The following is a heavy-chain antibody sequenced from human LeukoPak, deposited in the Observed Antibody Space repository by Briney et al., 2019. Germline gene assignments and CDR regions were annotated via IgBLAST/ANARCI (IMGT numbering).Heavy chain of an antibody. CDR1: GFTFSIFV. J-gene: IGHJ4*02. CDR2: IWYDGSKK. CDR3: ARDPRVMAVAGSFYFDY. V-gene: IGHV3-33*01. Sequence: GGSLTLSCAASGFTFSIFVVHCVPQAPAKGLDRDSSIWYDGSKKYYEDSVKGRFTICRDNSKNTLYLEMNSLRAEDTAVYFCARDPRVMAVAGSFYFDYWGQGTLVTVSS. D-gene: IGHD6-19*01.